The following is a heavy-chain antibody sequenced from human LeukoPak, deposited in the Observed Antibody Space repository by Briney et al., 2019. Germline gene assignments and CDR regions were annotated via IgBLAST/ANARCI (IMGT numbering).Heavy chain of an antibody. CDR1: GYTFTGYY. D-gene: IGHD2/OR15-2a*01. Sequence: ASVKVSCKASGYTFTGYYMHWVRQAPGQGLEWMGWINPYSGATNYAQKFKDRVTMTRDTSISTAYMELSRLRSDDTAVYYCARDSRLAGRIYYFDYWGQGTLVTVSS. J-gene: IGHJ4*02. V-gene: IGHV1-2*02. CDR2: INPYSGAT. CDR3: ARDSRLAGRIYYFDY.